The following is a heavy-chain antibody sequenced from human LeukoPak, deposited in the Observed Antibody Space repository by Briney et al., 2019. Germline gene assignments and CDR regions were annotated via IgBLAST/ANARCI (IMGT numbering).Heavy chain of an antibody. D-gene: IGHD2-21*02. J-gene: IGHJ4*02. CDR1: GFTFSSYG. Sequence: GGSLRLSCAASGFTFSSYGMHWVRQAPGKGLEWVAVISYDGSNKYYADSVKGRFTISRDNSKNTLYLQMNSLRAEDTAVYYCAKDMVVTAIHNFDYWGQGTLVTVSS. CDR3: AKDMVVTAIHNFDY. V-gene: IGHV3-30*18. CDR2: ISYDGSNK.